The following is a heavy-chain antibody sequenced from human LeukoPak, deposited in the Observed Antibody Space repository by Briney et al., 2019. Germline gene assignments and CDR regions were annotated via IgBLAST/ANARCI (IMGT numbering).Heavy chain of an antibody. J-gene: IGHJ4*02. CDR3: AKDLEELRYFDWLLYFDY. Sequence: GGSLRLSCAASGFTFSSYAMSWVRQAPGKGLEWVSAISGSGGSTYYADSVKGRFTISRDNSKNTLYLQMNSLRAEDTAVYYCAKDLEELRYFDWLLYFDYWGQGTLVTVSS. D-gene: IGHD3-9*01. CDR1: GFTFSSYA. V-gene: IGHV3-23*01. CDR2: ISGSGGST.